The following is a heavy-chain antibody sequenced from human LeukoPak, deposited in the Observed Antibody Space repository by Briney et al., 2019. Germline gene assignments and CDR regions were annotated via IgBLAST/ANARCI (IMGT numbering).Heavy chain of an antibody. CDR2: IYYSGST. V-gene: IGHV4-30-4*08. J-gene: IGHJ4*02. CDR3: ARWDSSGYSLFDY. Sequence: PSQTLSLTCAVSGGSISSGGYSWSWIRQPPGKGLEWIGYIYYSGSTYYNPSLKSRVTISVDTSKNQFSLKLSSVTAADTAVYYCARWDSSGYSLFDYWGQGTLVTVSS. CDR1: GGSISSGGYS. D-gene: IGHD3-22*01.